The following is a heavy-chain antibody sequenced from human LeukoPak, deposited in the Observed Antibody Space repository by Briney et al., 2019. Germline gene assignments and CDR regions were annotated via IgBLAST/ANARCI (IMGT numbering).Heavy chain of an antibody. CDR3: TRRLGSTLDY. CDR1: GFTLSGSA. V-gene: IGHV3-73*01. D-gene: IGHD2-2*01. CDR2: IRSKANSYAT. Sequence: GGSLRLSCAASGFTLSGSAMHWVRQASGKGLEWVGRIRSKANSYATAYAASVKGRFTISRDDSKNTAYLQMNSLKTEDTAVYYCTRRLGSTLDYWGQGTLVTVSS. J-gene: IGHJ4*02.